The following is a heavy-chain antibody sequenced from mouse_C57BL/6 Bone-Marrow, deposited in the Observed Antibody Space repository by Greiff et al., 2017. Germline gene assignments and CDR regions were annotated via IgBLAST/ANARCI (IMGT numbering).Heavy chain of an antibody. CDR2: IYPRDGST. V-gene: IGHV1-78*01. Sequence: QVQLQQSDAELVKPGASVKISCKVSGYTFTDHTIHWMKQRPEQGLEWIGYIYPRDGSTKYNEKFKGKATLTADKSSSTAYMQLNSQTSEDSAVYFCAREDYGSRGDWYFDVWGTGTTVTVSS. D-gene: IGHD1-1*01. CDR3: AREDYGSRGDWYFDV. J-gene: IGHJ1*03. CDR1: GYTFTDHT.